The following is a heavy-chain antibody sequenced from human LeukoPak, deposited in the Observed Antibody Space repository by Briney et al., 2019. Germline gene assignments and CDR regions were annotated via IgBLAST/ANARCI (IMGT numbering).Heavy chain of an antibody. Sequence: PGGSLRLSCAASGFTFSNAWMSWVRQAPGKGLEWVGRIKSKTDGGTTDYAAPVKGRFTISRDDSKNTLYLQMNSLKTEDTAVYYCTTEDFWSGLGVTWVYYMDVWGKGTTVTVSS. V-gene: IGHV3-15*01. D-gene: IGHD3-3*01. CDR3: TTEDFWSGLGVTWVYYMDV. CDR2: IKSKTDGGTT. J-gene: IGHJ6*03. CDR1: GFTFSNAW.